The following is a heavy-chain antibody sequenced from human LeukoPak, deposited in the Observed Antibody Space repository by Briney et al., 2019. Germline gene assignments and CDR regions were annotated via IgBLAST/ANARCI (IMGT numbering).Heavy chain of an antibody. D-gene: IGHD1-26*01. CDR2: TYYRSKWSI. J-gene: IGHJ4*02. CDR1: GGSVSSKSAA. CDR3: ARSQTGGRFDH. Sequence: SRTLSLTFAISGGSVSSKSAAWNWIRQSPSRGLEWLGSTYYRSKWSIGYADYVTSRITINQDTSKNQFSLQLKSVTPEDTAVYQCARSQTGGRFDHWGQGALVTVSS. V-gene: IGHV6-1*01.